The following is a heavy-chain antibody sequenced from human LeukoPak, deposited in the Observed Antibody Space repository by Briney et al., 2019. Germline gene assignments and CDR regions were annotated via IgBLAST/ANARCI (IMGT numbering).Heavy chain of an antibody. CDR2: ISYDGSYK. D-gene: IGHD5-18*01. J-gene: IGHJ4*02. Sequence: PGGSLRLSCAASGFTFSRYGMHWVRQAPGRGLEWVALISYDGSYKSYADSVQGRFTISKDNSKNTLYLQMNSLRGEDTAVYYCAKRSDGAYSYGPFDYWGQGALVTVSS. CDR1: GFTFSRYG. CDR3: AKRSDGAYSYGPFDY. V-gene: IGHV3-30*18.